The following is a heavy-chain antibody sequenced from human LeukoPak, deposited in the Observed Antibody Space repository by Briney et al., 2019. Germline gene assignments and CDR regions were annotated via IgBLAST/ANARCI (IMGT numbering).Heavy chain of an antibody. CDR2: INWNGGST. D-gene: IGHD3-10*02. CDR3: AELGITMIGGV. CDR1: GFTFSSYG. V-gene: IGHV3-20*04. J-gene: IGHJ6*04. Sequence: GGSLRLSCAASGFTFSSYGMSWVRQAPGKGLEWVSGINWNGGSTGYADSVKGRFTISRDNAKSSLYLQMNSLRAEDTAVYYCAELGITMIGGVWGKGTTVTISS.